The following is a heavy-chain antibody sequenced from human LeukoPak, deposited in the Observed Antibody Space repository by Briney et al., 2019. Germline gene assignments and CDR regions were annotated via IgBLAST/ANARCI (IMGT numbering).Heavy chain of an antibody. J-gene: IGHJ6*03. Sequence: GGSLRLSCAATGFTFDDYGMNWVRQAPGKGLEWVSSISWDGGGTTYADSVKGRFTISRDNAKNSLYLHMSSLRAEDTALYYCARLGRSYYYNYMDVWGKGTTVTVSS. D-gene: IGHD1-26*01. CDR3: ARLGRSYYYNYMDV. CDR1: GFTFDDYG. V-gene: IGHV3-20*04. CDR2: ISWDGGGT.